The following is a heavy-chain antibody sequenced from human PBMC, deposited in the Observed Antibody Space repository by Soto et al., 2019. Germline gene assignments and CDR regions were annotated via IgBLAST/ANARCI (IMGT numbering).Heavy chain of an antibody. CDR2: ISYDGSNK. CDR3: ARELSPEYNSSSEEYYDYYYGMDV. J-gene: IGHJ6*02. V-gene: IGHV3-30-3*01. Sequence: QVQLVESGGGVVQTGRSLRLSCAASGFTFSSYAVHWVRQAPGKGLAWVAFISYDGSNKYYADSVKGRFTISRDNTKNTLYLQMNSLRADDTAVYYCARELSPEYNSSSEEYYDYYYGMDVWGQGTTVTVSS. CDR1: GFTFSSYA. D-gene: IGHD6-6*01.